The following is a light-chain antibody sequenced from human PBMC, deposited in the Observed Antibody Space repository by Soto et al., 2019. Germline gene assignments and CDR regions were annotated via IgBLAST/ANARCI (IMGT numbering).Light chain of an antibody. Sequence: EIVLTQSPDTLSLSPGERVTLSCRASQSVSSDYLVWYQQKPGQAPRLLIYGASSRVTGIPDRFSGSGSETDFSLTINRLKPEDFSLVFCQKYGSSLWTVPQATQVHIK. J-gene: IGKJ1*01. CDR3: QKYGSSLWT. V-gene: IGKV3-20*01. CDR1: QSVSSDY. CDR2: GAS.